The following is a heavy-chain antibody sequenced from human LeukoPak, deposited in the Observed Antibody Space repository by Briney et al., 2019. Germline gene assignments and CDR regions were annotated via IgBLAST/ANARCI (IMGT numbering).Heavy chain of an antibody. CDR2: IIPNFEIA. V-gene: IGHV1-69*13. Sequence: ASVKVSCKASGYTFTGYYMHWVRQAPGQGLEWMGGIIPNFEIAKFAQKFQGRVTITADESTSTAYMELGSLRSEDTAVYYCARGQVWQWQDYWGQGTLVTVSS. CDR3: ARGQVWQWQDY. CDR1: GYTFTGYY. D-gene: IGHD6-19*01. J-gene: IGHJ4*02.